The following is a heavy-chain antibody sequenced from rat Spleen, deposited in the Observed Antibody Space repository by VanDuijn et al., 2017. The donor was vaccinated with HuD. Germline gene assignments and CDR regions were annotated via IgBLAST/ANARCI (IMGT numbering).Heavy chain of an antibody. Sequence: EVQLVESGGGLVQPGRSLKLSCAASGFTFSDYNMAWVRQAPKKGLEWVATINYDGSSTYSRDSVKGRFTISRDNAKTTLYLQMDSLRSEDTATYYCARHEDYSGLDYWGQGVMVTVSS. CDR3: ARHEDYSGLDY. D-gene: IGHD1-1*01. CDR1: GFTFSDYN. V-gene: IGHV5-7*01. CDR2: INYDGSST. J-gene: IGHJ2*01.